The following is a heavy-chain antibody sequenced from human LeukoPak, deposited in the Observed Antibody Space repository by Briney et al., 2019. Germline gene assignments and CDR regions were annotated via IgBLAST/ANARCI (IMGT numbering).Heavy chain of an antibody. V-gene: IGHV4-34*01. J-gene: IGHJ4*02. CDR1: GGSFSGYH. D-gene: IGHD3-10*01. CDR3: ARGANYYYGSGSYFAY. Sequence: SETLSLTCAVYGGSFSGYHWSWIRQPPGNGLEWSGEINHSGSTNYNLSLNTRVTISVDTSKNQFSLKLSSVTAADTAVYYCARGANYYYGSGSYFAYWGQGTLVTVSS. CDR2: INHSGST.